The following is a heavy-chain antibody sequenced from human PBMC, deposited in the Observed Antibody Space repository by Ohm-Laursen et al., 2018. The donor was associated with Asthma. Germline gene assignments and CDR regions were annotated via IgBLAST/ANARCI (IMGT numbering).Heavy chain of an antibody. CDR1: GGSFSGYY. V-gene: IGHV4-34*01. Sequence: GTLSLTCTVYGGSFSGYYWSWIRQPPGKGLEWIGEINHSGSTNYNPSLKSRVTISVDTSKNQFSLKLSSVTAADTAVYYCARDRRGYCSGGSCYSAAGYYYGMDVWGQGTTVTVSS. D-gene: IGHD2-15*01. CDR2: INHSGST. J-gene: IGHJ6*02. CDR3: ARDRRGYCSGGSCYSAAGYYYGMDV.